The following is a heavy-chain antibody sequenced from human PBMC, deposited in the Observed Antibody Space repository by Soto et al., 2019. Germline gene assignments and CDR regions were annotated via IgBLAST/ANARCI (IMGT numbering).Heavy chain of an antibody. J-gene: IGHJ4*02. D-gene: IGHD3-22*01. CDR2: IVGSAIST. V-gene: IGHV3-23*01. CDR3: AKPLYDRSGYYPVFDY. CDR1: GFTFSNYA. Sequence: GGSLRLSCAASGFTFSNYAMSWVRQAPGKGLEWVSAIVGSAISTYYADSVKGRFTISRDNSKNTLYLQMNSLRAEDTAVYYCAKPLYDRSGYYPVFDYWGQGALVTVSS.